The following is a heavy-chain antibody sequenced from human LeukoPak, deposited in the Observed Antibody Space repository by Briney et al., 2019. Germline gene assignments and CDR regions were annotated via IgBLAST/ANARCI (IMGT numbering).Heavy chain of an antibody. CDR1: GYTFTSYD. CDR3: ARLPSGWTVTSR. J-gene: IGHJ4*02. Sequence: ASVKVSCKASGYTFTSYDINWVRQATGQGLEWMGWMNPNSGNTGYAQKFQGRVIMTRNTSISTAYMELSSLRSEDTAVYYCARLPSGWTVTSRWGQGTLVTVSS. V-gene: IGHV1-8*01. CDR2: MNPNSGNT. D-gene: IGHD4-17*01.